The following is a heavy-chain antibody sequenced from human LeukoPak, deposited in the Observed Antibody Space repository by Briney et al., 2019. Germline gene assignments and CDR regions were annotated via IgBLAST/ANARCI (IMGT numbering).Heavy chain of an antibody. CDR3: ARGASYFEY. CDR2: KKLNSGNE. Sequence: ASVKVSCKSSGYTLTSYDINWVRQATGQGGEWREWKKLNSGNEGYAQKLQGKVHMTRKTAKSTAYMELSSLISEDKGVYKCARGASYFEYWAQGTLVSVT. D-gene: IGHD5-12*01. V-gene: IGHV1-8*01. J-gene: IGHJ4*02. CDR1: GYTLTSYD.